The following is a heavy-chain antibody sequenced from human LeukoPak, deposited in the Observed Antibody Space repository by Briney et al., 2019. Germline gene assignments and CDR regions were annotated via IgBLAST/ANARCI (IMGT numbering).Heavy chain of an antibody. CDR3: ASAISVVTPEYFDY. CDR2: IYYSGST. J-gene: IGHJ4*02. CDR1: GGSISSSSYY. D-gene: IGHD4-23*01. Sequence: SETLSLTCTVSGGSISSSSYYWGWIRQPPGKGLEWIGSIYYSGSTYYNPSLKSRVTISVDTSKNQFSLKLSSVTAADTAVYYCASAISVVTPEYFDYWGQGTLVTVSS. V-gene: IGHV4-39*07.